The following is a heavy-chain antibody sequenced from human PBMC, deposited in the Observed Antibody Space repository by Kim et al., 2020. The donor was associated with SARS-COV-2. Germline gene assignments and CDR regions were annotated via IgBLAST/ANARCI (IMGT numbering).Heavy chain of an antibody. D-gene: IGHD3-10*01. Sequence: SETLSLTCAVSGGSISSSNWWSWVRQPPGKGLEWIGEIYHSGSTNYNPSLKSRVTISVDKSKNQFSLKLSSVTAADTAVYYCARRDGSGSYYSRIFDYWGHGTLVTVSS. J-gene: IGHJ4*01. V-gene: IGHV4-4*02. CDR2: IYHSGST. CDR3: ARRDGSGSYYSRIFDY. CDR1: GGSISSSNW.